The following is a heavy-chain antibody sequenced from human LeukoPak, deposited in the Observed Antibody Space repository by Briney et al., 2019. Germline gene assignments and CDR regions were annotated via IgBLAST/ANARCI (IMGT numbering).Heavy chain of an antibody. D-gene: IGHD4-11*01. CDR2: ISSSSSYI. V-gene: IGHV3-21*01. J-gene: IGHJ4*02. Sequence: GGSLRLSYAASGFTFSSYTMNWVRQAPGKGLEWVSSISSSSSYIYYADPVKGRFTISRDNAKNSLYLQMNSLRAEDTAVYYCARDQGGSSTVTTADYWGQGTLVTVSS. CDR1: GFTFSSYT. CDR3: ARDQGGSSTVTTADY.